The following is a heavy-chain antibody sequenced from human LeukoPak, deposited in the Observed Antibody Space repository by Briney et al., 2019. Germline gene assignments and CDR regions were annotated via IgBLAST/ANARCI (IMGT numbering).Heavy chain of an antibody. D-gene: IGHD1-26*01. CDR2: ISISGGST. V-gene: IGHV3-23*01. CDR3: AKDSSNIMGARLDY. Sequence: GGSLRLSCAASGFTFNSYAMSWVRQAPGRGLEWVSGISISGGSTYYADSVKGRFTISGDNSKNTLFLQMNSLRAEDTAVYYCAKDSSNIMGARLDYWGQGTLVTVSS. J-gene: IGHJ4*02. CDR1: GFTFNSYA.